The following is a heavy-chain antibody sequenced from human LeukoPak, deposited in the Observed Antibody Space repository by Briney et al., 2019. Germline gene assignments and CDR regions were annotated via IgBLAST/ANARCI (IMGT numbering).Heavy chain of an antibody. J-gene: IGHJ6*03. V-gene: IGHV1-2*02. CDR1: GYTFTGYY. D-gene: IGHD1-26*01. Sequence: ASVKVSCKASGYTFTGYYIHWVRQAPGQGLEWVGWINPNSGGTNYAQKFQGRVTMTRDTSISTAYMELSRLRSDDTAVYYCARAPGAANYYYYYMDVWGKGTTVTVSS. CDR3: ARAPGAANYYYYYMDV. CDR2: INPNSGGT.